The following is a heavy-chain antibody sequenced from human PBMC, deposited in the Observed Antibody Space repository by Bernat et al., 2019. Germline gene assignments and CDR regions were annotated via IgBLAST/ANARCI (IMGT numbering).Heavy chain of an antibody. Sequence: EVQLLESGGGLVQPGGSLRLSCAASGFTFSNYAMSWVRQAPGKGLEWVSTISGSGDSTYYADSVKGRFTISRDNSKNTLFLQMNSLRVEDTALYYCAKDRRVVTGVGRQNFDHWGQGSLVTVSS. V-gene: IGHV3-23*01. CDR2: ISGSGDST. CDR1: GFTFSNYA. CDR3: AKDRRVVTGVGRQNFDH. J-gene: IGHJ4*02. D-gene: IGHD2-21*02.